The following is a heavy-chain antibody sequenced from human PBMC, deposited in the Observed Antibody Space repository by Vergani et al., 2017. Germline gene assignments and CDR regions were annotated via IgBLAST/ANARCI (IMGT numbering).Heavy chain of an antibody. J-gene: IGHJ4*02. Sequence: EVQLVESGGGLVKPGGSLRLSCAASGFTFSSYSMNWVRQAPGKGLEWVSSISSSSSYIYYADSVKGRFTISRDNAKNSLYLQMNSLRAEDTAVYYCAREAYGDYGGFDYWGQGTLVTVSS. CDR2: ISSSSSYI. CDR3: AREAYGDYGGFDY. V-gene: IGHV3-21*01. CDR1: GFTFSSYS. D-gene: IGHD4-17*01.